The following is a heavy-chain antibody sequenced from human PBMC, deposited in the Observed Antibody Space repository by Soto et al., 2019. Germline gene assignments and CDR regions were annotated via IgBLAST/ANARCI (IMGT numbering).Heavy chain of an antibody. V-gene: IGHV4-59*08. D-gene: IGHD3-16*01. CDR1: GGSISSYY. Sequence: QVQLQESGPGLVKPSETLSLTCTVSGGSISSYYWSWIRQPPGKGLEWIGYIYYSGSTNYNPSLKSRVTISVDTSKNQFSLKLSSVTAADTAVYYCARPDAWGAFDIWGQGTMVTVSS. J-gene: IGHJ3*02. CDR2: IYYSGST. CDR3: ARPDAWGAFDI.